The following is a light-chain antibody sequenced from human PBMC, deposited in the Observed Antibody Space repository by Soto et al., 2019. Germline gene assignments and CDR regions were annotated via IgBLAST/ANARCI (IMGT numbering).Light chain of an antibody. CDR1: QSVSTY. J-gene: IGKJ2*02. CDR2: GAS. CDR3: QQYNEWPSRT. Sequence: IVLTQSPGALSVSPGERATLSCRASQSVSTYLAWYQQKPGQPPRLLIYGASSRATGIPARFSGSGSGTEFTLTISSMQSEDVAIYYCQQYNEWPSRTFVQGTKVEIK. V-gene: IGKV3-15*01.